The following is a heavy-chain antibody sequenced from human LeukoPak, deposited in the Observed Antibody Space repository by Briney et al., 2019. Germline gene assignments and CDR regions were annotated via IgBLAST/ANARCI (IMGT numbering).Heavy chain of an antibody. Sequence: ASVKVSCEASGYTFTDSYMHWVRQAPGQGLEYLAWINLKSGDAKYAQKFQGRVSMTRDTSISTAYMDLGSLRSDDTAVYYCAREGRHCGGDCYSLDSWGQGTLVTVSS. CDR2: INLKSGDA. CDR1: GYTFTDSY. D-gene: IGHD2-21*02. J-gene: IGHJ4*02. CDR3: AREGRHCGGDCYSLDS. V-gene: IGHV1-2*02.